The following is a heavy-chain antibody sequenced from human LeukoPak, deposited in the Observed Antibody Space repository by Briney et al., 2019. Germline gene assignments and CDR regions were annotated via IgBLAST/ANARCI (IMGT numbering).Heavy chain of an antibody. CDR1: GGSISSYY. CDR3: ARAPYDYVWGSYRYFDY. Sequence: SETLSLTCTVSGGSISSYYWSWIRQPPGKGLEWIGEINHSGSTNYNPSLKSRVTISVDTSKNQFSLKLSSVTAADTAVYYCARAPYDYVWGSYRYFDYWGQGTLVTVSS. V-gene: IGHV4-34*01. CDR2: INHSGST. D-gene: IGHD3-16*02. J-gene: IGHJ4*02.